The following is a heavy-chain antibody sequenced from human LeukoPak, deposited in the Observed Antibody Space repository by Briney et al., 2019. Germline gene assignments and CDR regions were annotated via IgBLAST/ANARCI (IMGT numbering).Heavy chain of an antibody. CDR3: ARDRWAPYYYGSGIDY. J-gene: IGHJ4*02. V-gene: IGHV1-46*01. Sequence: ASAKVSCKASGYTFTSYYMHWVRQAPGQGLEWMGIINPSGGSTSYAQKFQGRVTMTRDTSTSTVYMELSSLRSEDTAVYYCARDRWAPYYYGSGIDYWGQGTLVTVSS. CDR1: GYTFTSYY. D-gene: IGHD3-10*01. CDR2: INPSGGST.